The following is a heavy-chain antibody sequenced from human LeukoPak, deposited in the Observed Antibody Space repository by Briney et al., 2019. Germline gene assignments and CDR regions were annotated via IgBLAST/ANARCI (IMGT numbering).Heavy chain of an antibody. Sequence: PGGSLRLSCAASGFTFSSYSMNWVRQAPGKGLEWVSSISSGSSYIYYADSVKGRFTISRDNAKNSLYLQMNSLRAEDTAVYYCAGPYGSGGAFDIWGQGTMVTVSS. J-gene: IGHJ3*02. D-gene: IGHD3-10*01. CDR2: ISSGSSYI. CDR3: AGPYGSGGAFDI. CDR1: GFTFSSYS. V-gene: IGHV3-21*01.